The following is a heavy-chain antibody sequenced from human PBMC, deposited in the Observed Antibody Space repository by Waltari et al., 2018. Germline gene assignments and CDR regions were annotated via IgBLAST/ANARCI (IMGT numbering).Heavy chain of an antibody. V-gene: IGHV3-9*01. CDR3: AKDVAAGDPPNYYSYMDV. CDR2: VSWKSGNL. D-gene: IGHD6-13*01. J-gene: IGHJ6*03. Sequence: EVQLVESGGGLVQPGRSLRLSCAASGFSFDDYAMHWVRQAPGEGREWLGGVSWKSGNLGYADSVQGRFTISRDDAKNSLYLQMNSLRAEDTAVYYCAKDVAAGDPPNYYSYMDVWGKGTTVTVSS. CDR1: GFSFDDYA.